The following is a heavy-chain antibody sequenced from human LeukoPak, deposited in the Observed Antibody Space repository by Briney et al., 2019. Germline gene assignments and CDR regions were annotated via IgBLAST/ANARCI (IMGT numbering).Heavy chain of an antibody. CDR3: ARHFIAVAGTFDY. V-gene: IGHV4-34*01. CDR2: INHSGST. J-gene: IGHJ4*02. D-gene: IGHD6-19*01. CDR1: GGSFSGYY. Sequence: SETLSLTCAVYGGSFSGYYWSWIRQPPGKGLEWIGEINHSGSTNYNPSLKSRVTISVDRSKNQFSLKLSSVTAADTAVYYCARHFIAVAGTFDYWGQGTLVTVSS.